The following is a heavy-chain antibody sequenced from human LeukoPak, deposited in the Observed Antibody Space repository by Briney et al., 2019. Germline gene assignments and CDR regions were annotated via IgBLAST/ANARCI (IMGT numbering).Heavy chain of an antibody. Sequence: SETLSLICAVSGASVSSHYWSWIRQSAGERLEGIGRISFSDGTNYSPSLKSRVSMSLDASKNQFSLKLTSVTAADTAVYYCARIRRHNYDWYADDSWGQGALVTVSS. J-gene: IGHJ4*02. V-gene: IGHV4-4*07. CDR2: ISFSDGT. D-gene: IGHD3-9*01. CDR3: ARIRRHNYDWYADDS. CDR1: GASVSSHY.